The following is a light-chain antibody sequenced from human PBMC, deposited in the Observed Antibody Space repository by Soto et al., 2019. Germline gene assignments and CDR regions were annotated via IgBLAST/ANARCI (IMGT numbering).Light chain of an antibody. CDR2: YAS. J-gene: IGKJ1*01. Sequence: DVQMTQSPSSLSASVGDRVTITCRASQGISNSLAWYQQKPGKAPKLLIYYASTFQSGVPSRFSGSGSGTHFTLTISRLQPEDVSTYCCLKYHSAPQTFGQGTKVEIK. CDR1: QGISNS. CDR3: LKYHSAPQT. V-gene: IGKV1-27*01.